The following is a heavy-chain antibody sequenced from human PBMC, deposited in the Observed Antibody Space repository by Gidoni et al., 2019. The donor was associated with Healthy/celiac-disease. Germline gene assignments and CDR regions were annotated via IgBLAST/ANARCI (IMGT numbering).Heavy chain of an antibody. J-gene: IGHJ3*02. Sequence: QVQLVESGGGVVQPGRSRRRSCAASGVTFRSYGMHWVRQAPGKGLVWLAVIWYDGSNNYYADSVKGRFTISRDNSKNTLYLQMNSLRAEDTAVYYCARGGAVAGVSVDAFDIWGQGTMVTVSS. CDR1: GVTFRSYG. V-gene: IGHV3-33*01. CDR2: IWYDGSNN. CDR3: ARGGAVAGVSVDAFDI. D-gene: IGHD6-19*01.